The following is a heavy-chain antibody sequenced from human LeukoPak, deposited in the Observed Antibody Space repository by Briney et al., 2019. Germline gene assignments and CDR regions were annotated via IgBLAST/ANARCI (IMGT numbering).Heavy chain of an antibody. Sequence: SETMSLTCTVSGGSISNYYWSWIRQPAGKGLEWIGHIYPTGSTNYNRSLKSRVTMSIDTSKNQFSLNLRSVTAADTAVYFCARVGYDVLTGYYVYFDNWGQGTWVTISS. J-gene: IGHJ4*02. V-gene: IGHV4-4*07. CDR2: IYPTGST. CDR3: ARVGYDVLTGYYVYFDN. CDR1: GGSISNYY. D-gene: IGHD3-9*01.